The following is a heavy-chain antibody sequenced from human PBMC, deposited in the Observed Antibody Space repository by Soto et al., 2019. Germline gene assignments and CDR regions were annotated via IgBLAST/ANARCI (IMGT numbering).Heavy chain of an antibody. CDR3: AREDTAMVRRYFDY. CDR1: GGSVSSGSDY. V-gene: IGHV4-61*01. Sequence: SETLSLTCTVSGGSVSSGSDYWSWIRQPPGKGLEWIGYIYYSGSTNYNPSLKSRVTISVDTSKNQFSLKLSSVTAADTAVYYCAREDTAMVRRYFDYWGQGTLVTVSS. CDR2: IYYSGST. J-gene: IGHJ4*02. D-gene: IGHD5-18*01.